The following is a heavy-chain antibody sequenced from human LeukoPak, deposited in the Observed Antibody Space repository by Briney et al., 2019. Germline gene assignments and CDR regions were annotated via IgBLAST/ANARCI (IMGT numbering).Heavy chain of an antibody. CDR1: GFTFSTYW. CDR3: AKDGYSGYYITDY. V-gene: IGHV3-23*01. J-gene: IGHJ4*02. CDR2: ISGSGGST. Sequence: QPGGSLRLSCAASGFTFSTYWMHWVRQAPGKGLEWVSAISGSGGSTYYADSVKGRFTISRDNSKNTLYLQMNSLRAEDTAVYYCAKDGYSGYYITDYWGQGTLVTVSS. D-gene: IGHD5-12*01.